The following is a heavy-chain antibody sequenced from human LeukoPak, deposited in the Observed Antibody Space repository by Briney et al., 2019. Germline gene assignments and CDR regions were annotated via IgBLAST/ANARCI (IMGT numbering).Heavy chain of an antibody. Sequence: GGSLRLSCTASGFTFSSYWMSWVRQAPGKGLEWVAVISYDGSNKYYADSVKGRFTISRDNSKNTLYLQMNSLRAEDTAVYYCAPRNLDYWGQGTLVTVSS. CDR3: APRNLDY. V-gene: IGHV3-30*03. CDR1: GFTFSSYW. CDR2: ISYDGSNK. J-gene: IGHJ4*02.